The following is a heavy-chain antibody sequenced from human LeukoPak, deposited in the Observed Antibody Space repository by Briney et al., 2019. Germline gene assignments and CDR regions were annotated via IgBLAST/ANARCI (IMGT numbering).Heavy chain of an antibody. V-gene: IGHV3-30*02. J-gene: IGHJ4*02. Sequence: GGSLRLSCAASGFTFSGCGMHWVRQAPGKGLEWVTFIWYDGRDKYYADSVKGQFTISRDNSKNTLYLQMNSLRAEDTAVYYCAKDPYSYGSYFDYWGQGTLVTVSS. CDR1: GFTFSGCG. CDR3: AKDPYSYGSYFDY. D-gene: IGHD5-18*01. CDR2: IWYDGRDK.